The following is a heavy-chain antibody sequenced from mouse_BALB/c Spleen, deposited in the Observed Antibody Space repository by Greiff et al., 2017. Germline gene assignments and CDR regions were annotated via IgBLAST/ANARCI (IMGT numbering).Heavy chain of an antibody. V-gene: IGHV14-3*02. CDR1: GFNIKDTY. J-gene: IGHJ3*01. CDR3: ARGDYDEGFAY. CDR2: IDPANGNT. D-gene: IGHD1-1*01. Sequence: EVKLVESGAELVKPGASVKLSCTASGFNIKDTYMHWVKQRPEQGLEWIGRIDPANGNTKYDPKFQGKATITADTSSNTAYLQLSSLTSEDTAVYYCARGDYDEGFAYWGQGTLVTVSA.